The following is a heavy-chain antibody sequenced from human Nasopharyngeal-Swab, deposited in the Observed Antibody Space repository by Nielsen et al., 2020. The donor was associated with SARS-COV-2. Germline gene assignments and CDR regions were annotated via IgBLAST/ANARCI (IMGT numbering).Heavy chain of an antibody. Sequence: GESLKISCAASGFTFSSYAMSWVRQAPGKGLEWVSAISGSSGSTYYADSVKGRFTISRDNSKNTLYLQMNSLRAEDTAVYYCAKDSGLSGWSGADAFDIWGQGTMFIVSS. D-gene: IGHD6-19*01. J-gene: IGHJ3*02. CDR1: GFTFSSYA. CDR3: AKDSGLSGWSGADAFDI. CDR2: ISGSSGST. V-gene: IGHV3-23*01.